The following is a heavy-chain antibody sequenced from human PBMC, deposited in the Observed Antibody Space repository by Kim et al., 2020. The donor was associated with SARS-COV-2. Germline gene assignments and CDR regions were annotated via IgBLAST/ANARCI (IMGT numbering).Heavy chain of an antibody. Sequence: GGSLRLSCAASGFTFSSYGIHWVRQAPGKGLEWVAVIWYDGSNKYYADSVKGRFTISRDNSKNTLYLQMNSLRAEDTAVYYCAKDPAIAVAKTYGMDVWGQGTTVTVSS. CDR1: GFTFSSYG. D-gene: IGHD6-19*01. CDR2: IWYDGSNK. V-gene: IGHV3-33*06. J-gene: IGHJ6*02. CDR3: AKDPAIAVAKTYGMDV.